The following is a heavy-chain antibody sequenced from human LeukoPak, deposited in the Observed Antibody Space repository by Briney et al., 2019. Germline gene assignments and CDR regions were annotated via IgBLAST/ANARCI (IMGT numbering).Heavy chain of an antibody. CDR2: IIPIFGTA. V-gene: IGHV1-69*13. D-gene: IGHD1-26*01. Sequence: AASVKVSCKASGGTFSSYAISWVRQAPGQGLEWMGGIIPIFGTANYAQKFQSRVTITADESTSTAYMELSSLRSDDTAVYYCARDQPRRGPGNHDYWGQGTLVTVSS. J-gene: IGHJ4*02. CDR3: ARDQPRRGPGNHDY. CDR1: GGTFSSYA.